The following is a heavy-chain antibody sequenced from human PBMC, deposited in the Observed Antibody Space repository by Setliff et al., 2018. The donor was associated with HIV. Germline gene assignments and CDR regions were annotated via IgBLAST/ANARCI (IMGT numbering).Heavy chain of an antibody. D-gene: IGHD5-12*01. CDR3: ARTKADGYNGVFDS. V-gene: IGHV4-38-2*01. CDR1: GYSISSGYY. CDR2: INHRGRT. J-gene: IGHJ4*02. Sequence: SETLSLTCAVSGYSISSGYYWGWIRQPPGKGLEWIGEINHRGRTRYNPSLKSRVTISVDTSKNRFSLRLTSVTAADTAVYYSARTKADGYNGVFDSWGQGTLVTVSS.